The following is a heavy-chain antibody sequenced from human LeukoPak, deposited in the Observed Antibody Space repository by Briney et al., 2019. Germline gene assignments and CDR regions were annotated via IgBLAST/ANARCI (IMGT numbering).Heavy chain of an antibody. CDR1: GFTFVNYW. CDR2: ISRDGRTT. V-gene: IGHV3-74*01. CDR3: ARGPPYAGGYYVGDY. D-gene: IGHD1-26*01. Sequence: GGSLRLSCVASGFTFVNYWVHWVRQAPGKGLVWVSRISRDGRTTNYADSVKGRFTISRDNAKNTLYLQMNILKAEDTAIYYCARGPPYAGGYYVGDYWGQGILVTVSS. J-gene: IGHJ4*02.